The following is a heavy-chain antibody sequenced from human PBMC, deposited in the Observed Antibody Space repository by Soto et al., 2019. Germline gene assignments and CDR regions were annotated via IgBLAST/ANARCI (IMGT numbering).Heavy chain of an antibody. CDR2: IHHTGST. Sequence: PSETLSLTCSVSGRSISEINSYWGWIRQTPGEGLDWIGTIHHTGSTYYNPSLKSRVIISLDTSKNQFSLKLSSVTAADTALYYCARPEGGYGSGYSWFDPWGQGTRVNVS. D-gene: IGHD5-12*01. CDR1: GRSISEINSY. CDR3: ARPEGGYGSGYSWFDP. J-gene: IGHJ5*02. V-gene: IGHV4-39*01.